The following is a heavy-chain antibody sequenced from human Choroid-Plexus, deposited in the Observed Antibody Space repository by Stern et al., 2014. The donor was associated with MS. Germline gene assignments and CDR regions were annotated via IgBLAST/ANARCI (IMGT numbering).Heavy chain of an antibody. CDR2: VAYDGSNK. CDR1: GFTFGSCA. D-gene: IGHD2/OR15-2a*01. J-gene: IGHJ5*02. V-gene: IGHV3-30*18. Sequence: VQLVESGGGVVQPGRPLRLSCVASGFTFGSCAMHWVRQAPGKGLAWVAGVAYDGSNKYYADSVKDRFTISSDNTQNTLYMQMSSLRPEDTAVYYCAKDRQYLTYFFDHWGQGSLVTVSS. CDR3: AKDRQYLTYFFDH.